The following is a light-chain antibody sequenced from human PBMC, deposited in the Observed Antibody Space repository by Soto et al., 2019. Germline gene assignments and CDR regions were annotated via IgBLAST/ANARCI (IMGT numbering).Light chain of an antibody. J-gene: IGLJ2*01. CDR3: TSWHDSLNGPVV. V-gene: IGLV1-44*01. Sequence: QPVLTQPPSASGTPGQRVSISCSGSSSNIGSNTVNWYQQLPGTAPTLLIYNNNQRPSGVPDRFSGSKSGTSASLAISGLPSQDEADYYCTSWHDSLNGPVVFGGGTKLTVL. CDR1: SSNIGSNT. CDR2: NNN.